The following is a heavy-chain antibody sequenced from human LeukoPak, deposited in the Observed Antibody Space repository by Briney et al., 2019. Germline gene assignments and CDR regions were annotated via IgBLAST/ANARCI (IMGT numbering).Heavy chain of an antibody. CDR2: IKSKSNGGTI. V-gene: IGHV3-15*01. J-gene: IGHJ4*02. CDR3: TTVGSSWNFDY. Sequence: GGSLRLSCAASGFTFSNAWMTWVRQAPGTGLEWIARIKSKSNGGTIDYAAPVKGRFTISRDDSKDTLYLQMNSLKIEDAAVYYCTTVGSSWNFDYWGQGTLVTVSS. D-gene: IGHD6-13*01. CDR1: GFTFSNAW.